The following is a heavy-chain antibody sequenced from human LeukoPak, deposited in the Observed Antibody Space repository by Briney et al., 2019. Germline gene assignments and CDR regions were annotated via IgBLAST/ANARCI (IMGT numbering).Heavy chain of an antibody. V-gene: IGHV1-3*04. J-gene: IGHJ5*02. D-gene: IGHD6-13*01. CDR1: GYTFTSNA. Sequence: GASVKVSCKASGYTFTSNAMHWVRQAPGQRPEWMGWINTGNGNTKYSKKFQGRVTISRDTSANTAYMEVSSLRSEDTAVSYCARGAAEGLDRWGQGTLVTVSS. CDR3: ARGAAEGLDR. CDR2: INTGNGNT.